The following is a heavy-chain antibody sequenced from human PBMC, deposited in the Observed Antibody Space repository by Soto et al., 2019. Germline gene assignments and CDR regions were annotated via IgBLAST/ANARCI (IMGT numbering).Heavy chain of an antibody. Sequence: GGSLRLSCAASGFIFSTYAMNWVRQAPGKGLEWASAVSGSGGSTYYADSVKGRFTISRDNSKNTVYLQMNSLRAEDTAIYYCAKGLLNGRWYAADWGQGTLVTVSS. CDR2: VSGSGGST. CDR1: GFIFSTYA. D-gene: IGHD6-13*01. V-gene: IGHV3-23*01. CDR3: AKGLLNGRWYAAD. J-gene: IGHJ4*02.